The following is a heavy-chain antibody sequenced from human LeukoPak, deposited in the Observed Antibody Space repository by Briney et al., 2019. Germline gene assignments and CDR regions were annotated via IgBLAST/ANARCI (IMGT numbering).Heavy chain of an antibody. CDR1: GGSLSGYY. Sequence: SETLSLTCAVYGGSLSGYYWVWIRQPPGKGLEWIGSIYYSGSTSYNPSLKSRVTMTVDTSKSQFSLKLSSVTAADTAVYFCARSPHIWFAERGWFDPWGQGTLVTVSS. CDR2: IYYSGST. CDR3: ARSPHIWFAERGWFDP. V-gene: IGHV4-34*11. J-gene: IGHJ5*02. D-gene: IGHD3-10*01.